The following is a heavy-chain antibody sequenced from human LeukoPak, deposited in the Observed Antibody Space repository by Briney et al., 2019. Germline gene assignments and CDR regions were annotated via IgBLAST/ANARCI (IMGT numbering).Heavy chain of an antibody. V-gene: IGHV1-2*02. Sequence: ASVKVSCKASGYTFTGYYIFWVRQAPGQGLEWMGWINPNSGGTNYAQKFQGRVTMTRDTSISTAYMELSRLRSDDTAVYYCARDLSYGSGSYGYGMDVWGQGTTVTVSS. D-gene: IGHD3-10*01. J-gene: IGHJ6*02. CDR1: GYTFTGYY. CDR3: ARDLSYGSGSYGYGMDV. CDR2: INPNSGGT.